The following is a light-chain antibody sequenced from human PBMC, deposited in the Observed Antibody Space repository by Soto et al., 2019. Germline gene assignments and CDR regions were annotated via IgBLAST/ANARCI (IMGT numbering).Light chain of an antibody. Sequence: QAVVTQPPSASGTPGQRVTISCSGSSSNIGSDYVYWYQQLPGTAPKLLMYRNDQRPSGVPDRFSGSKSGTSASLAISGLRSEDEADYYCAAWDDSLSGWLFGGGTKVTVL. CDR2: RND. CDR3: AAWDDSLSGWL. J-gene: IGLJ3*02. V-gene: IGLV1-47*01. CDR1: SSNIGSDY.